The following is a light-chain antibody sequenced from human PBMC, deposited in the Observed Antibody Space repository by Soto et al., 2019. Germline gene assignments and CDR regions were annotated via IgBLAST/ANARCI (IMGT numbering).Light chain of an antibody. CDR3: QQYNNWPPWT. V-gene: IGKV3-15*01. CDR2: GAS. J-gene: IGKJ1*01. CDR1: QSVSSN. Sequence: EIVMTQSPATLSVSQGERATLSCRASQSVSSNLAWYQQKPGQAPRLLIYGASTRATGIPASFSGSGSGTEFTLTTSSLQSADFEVYYCQQYNNWPPWTFGQGTKVEIK.